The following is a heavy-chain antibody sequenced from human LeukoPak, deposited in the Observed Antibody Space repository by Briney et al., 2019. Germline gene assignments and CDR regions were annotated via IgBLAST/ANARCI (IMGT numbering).Heavy chain of an antibody. J-gene: IGHJ4*02. D-gene: IGHD3-22*01. CDR3: AGRYDSSGYPLH. V-gene: IGHV3-53*01. CDR1: GFSVSSNY. CDR2: IYSGGTT. Sequence: PPGGSLRLSCAASGFSVSSNYVSWVRQAPGKGLEWVSVIYSGGTTYYADSIKGRFTISRDNSKNTLYLQMNSLRAEDTAVYYCAGRYDSSGYPLHWGQGTPVTVSS.